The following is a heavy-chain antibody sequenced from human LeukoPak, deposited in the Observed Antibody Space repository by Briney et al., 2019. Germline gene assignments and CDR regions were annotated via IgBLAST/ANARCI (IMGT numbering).Heavy chain of an antibody. CDR1: GYTFTGYY. J-gene: IGHJ5*02. CDR3: ARERYYDSSGNYR. Sequence: ASVKVSCKASGYTFTGYYMHWVRQAPGQGLEWMGWINPNSGGTNYAQKFQGRVTMTRDTSISTAYMELSRLRSDDTAVYYRARERYYDSSGNYRWGQGTLVTVSS. CDR2: INPNSGGT. V-gene: IGHV1-2*02. D-gene: IGHD3-22*01.